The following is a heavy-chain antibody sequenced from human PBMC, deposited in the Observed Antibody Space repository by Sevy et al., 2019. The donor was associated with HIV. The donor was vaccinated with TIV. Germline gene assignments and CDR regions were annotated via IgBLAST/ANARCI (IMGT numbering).Heavy chain of an antibody. Sequence: GGSLRLSCAASGFAFHEYSMSWIRQAPGKGLEWVATLSFGCGKINYADSVKGRFTISRDNSKNSFYLQMDNLRVEDTALYYCARGGCSSPHDYWGQGTRVTVSS. D-gene: IGHD3-16*01. V-gene: IGHV3-23*01. CDR2: LSFGCGKI. CDR3: ARGGCSSPHDY. J-gene: IGHJ4*02. CDR1: GFAFHEYS.